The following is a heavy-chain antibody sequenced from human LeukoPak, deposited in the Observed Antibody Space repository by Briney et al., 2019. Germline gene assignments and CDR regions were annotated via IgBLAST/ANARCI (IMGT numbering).Heavy chain of an antibody. CDR3: ARNNNWGDAGYYYYMDV. J-gene: IGHJ6*03. CDR2: INHSGST. V-gene: IGHV4-34*01. CDR1: GGSFSGYY. D-gene: IGHD7-27*01. Sequence: PSETLSLTCAVYGGSFSGYYWSWIRQPPGKGLEWSGEINHSGSTNYNPSLKSRVTISVDTSRNQFSLKLTSVTAADTAVYYCARNNNWGDAGYYYYMDVWGKGTTFTVSS.